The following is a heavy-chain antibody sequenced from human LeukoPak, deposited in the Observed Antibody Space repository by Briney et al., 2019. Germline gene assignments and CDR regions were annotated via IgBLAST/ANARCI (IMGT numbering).Heavy chain of an antibody. D-gene: IGHD3-16*01. J-gene: IGHJ4*02. CDR3: AKDHPSYGWPAFDS. Sequence: GGSLRLYCAASGFAVSSRAMSWVRQAPGKGLEWVCSITNNQGKTYYAYAVMGRFTISRDSSENTVSLQMNNLRVEDTGLYFCAKDHPSYGWPAFDSWGQGTLITVSS. V-gene: IGHV3-23*01. CDR2: ITNNQGKT. CDR1: GFAVSSRA.